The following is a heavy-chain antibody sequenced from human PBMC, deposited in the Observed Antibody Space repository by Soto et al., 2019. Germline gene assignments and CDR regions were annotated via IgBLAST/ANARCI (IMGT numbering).Heavy chain of an antibody. J-gene: IGHJ5*02. Sequence: QVQLQESGPGLVKPSGTLSLTCAVSNGSITSGNWWSWVRQPPGKGLEWIGDIYQTGSTNYNPSLRSRVITSVDTSKNNFSLSLSSVTAADTAVYFCARVWGALAPIAGWFGPWGRGILVTVSS. CDR3: ARVWGALAPIAGWFGP. D-gene: IGHD3-16*01. CDR1: NGSITSGNW. V-gene: IGHV4-4*02. CDR2: IYQTGST.